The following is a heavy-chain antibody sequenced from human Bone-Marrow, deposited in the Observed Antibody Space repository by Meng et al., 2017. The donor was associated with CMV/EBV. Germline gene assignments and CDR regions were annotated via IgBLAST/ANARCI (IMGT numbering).Heavy chain of an antibody. Sequence: ASVKVSCKASEYTFIDRHIHWVRQAPGQGLEWMGWINPDTGDTKYAKKFQGRVTMTRDTSISTAYMELSRLRSDDTAVYYCARDQGGVYCGGDCYSLDYWGQGTLVTVSS. V-gene: IGHV1-2*02. CDR1: EYTFIDRH. CDR3: ARDQGGVYCGGDCYSLDY. CDR2: INPDTGDT. D-gene: IGHD2-21*01. J-gene: IGHJ4*02.